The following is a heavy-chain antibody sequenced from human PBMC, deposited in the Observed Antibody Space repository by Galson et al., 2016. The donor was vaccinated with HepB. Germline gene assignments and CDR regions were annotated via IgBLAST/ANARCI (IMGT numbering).Heavy chain of an antibody. CDR2: ISGSGVSI. Sequence: SLRLSCAASGFTITSYGLTWVRQAPGKGLEWVSAISGSGVSIYYADTVKGRFTISRDESKNTVYLQMNSLRVEDMAVYYCARLQWELVDYWGQGTLVTVSS. V-gene: IGHV3-23*01. D-gene: IGHD1-26*01. CDR3: ARLQWELVDY. CDR1: GFTITSYG. J-gene: IGHJ4*02.